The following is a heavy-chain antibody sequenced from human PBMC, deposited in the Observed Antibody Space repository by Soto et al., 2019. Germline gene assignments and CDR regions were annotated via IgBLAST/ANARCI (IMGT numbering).Heavy chain of an antibody. CDR3: ASAAGYGDYVFDY. CDR1: GFTFSSYS. D-gene: IGHD4-17*01. J-gene: IGHJ4*02. Sequence: EVQLVESGGGLVKPGGSLRLSCAASGFTFSSYSMNWVRQAPGKGLEWVSSISSSSSYIYYADSVKGRFTISRDKSKNSRSLQRNSLRAEDTAVYYCASAAGYGDYVFDYWGQGTLVTVSS. CDR2: ISSSSSYI. V-gene: IGHV3-21*01.